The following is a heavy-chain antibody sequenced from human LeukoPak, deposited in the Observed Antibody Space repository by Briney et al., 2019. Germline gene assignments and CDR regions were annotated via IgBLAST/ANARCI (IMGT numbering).Heavy chain of an antibody. D-gene: IGHD3-10*01. CDR1: GGSISSYY. CDR3: ARANYGSGSYSAFDI. Sequence: SETLSLTCTVSGGSISSYYWSWIRQPAGKGLEWIGRIYTSGSTNYNPSLKSRATMSVDTSKNQFSLKLSSVTAADTAVYYCARANYGSGSYSAFDIWGQGTMVTVSS. CDR2: IYTSGST. V-gene: IGHV4-4*07. J-gene: IGHJ3*02.